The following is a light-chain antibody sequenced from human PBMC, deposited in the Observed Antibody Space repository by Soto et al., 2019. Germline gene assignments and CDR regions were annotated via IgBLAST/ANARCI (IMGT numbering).Light chain of an antibody. CDR3: QQRSNWPRIT. J-gene: IGKJ5*01. CDR2: DAS. CDR1: QSAISN. Sequence: EIVMTQSPATLSVSPGERVTLSCRASQSAISNLAWYQQKPGQTPRLLIYDASTRATDIPARFSGSGSGTDFTLTISNLEPEDFAVYYCQQRSNWPRITFGQGTRLEI. V-gene: IGKV3-11*01.